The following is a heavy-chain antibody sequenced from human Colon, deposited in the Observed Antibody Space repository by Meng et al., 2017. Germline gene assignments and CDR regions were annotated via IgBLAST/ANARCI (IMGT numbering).Heavy chain of an antibody. V-gene: IGHV3-33*01. J-gene: IGHJ6*02. CDR1: GFTFSSYG. D-gene: IGHD6-19*01. CDR2: IWYDGSNK. Sequence: GESLKISCAASGFTFSSYGMHWVRQAPGKGLEWVAVIWYDGSNKYYADSVKGRLTISRDNSKNTLYLQMNSLRAEDTAVYYCARERIAVAGFYYYYYGMDVWGQGTTVTVSS. CDR3: ARERIAVAGFYYYYYGMDV.